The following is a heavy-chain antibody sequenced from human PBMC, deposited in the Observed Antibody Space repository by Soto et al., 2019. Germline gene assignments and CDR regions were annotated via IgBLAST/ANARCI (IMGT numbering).Heavy chain of an antibody. CDR2: IVVGSGNT. D-gene: IGHD4-17*01. J-gene: IGHJ6*02. Sequence: ASVKVSCKASGFTFTSSAVQWVRQARGQRLEWIGWIVVGSGNTNYAQKFQERVTITRDMSTSTAYMELSSLRSEDTAVYYCAAESNTVTTFYYYGMDVWGQGTTVTVSS. CDR1: GFTFTSSA. V-gene: IGHV1-58*01. CDR3: AAESNTVTTFYYYGMDV.